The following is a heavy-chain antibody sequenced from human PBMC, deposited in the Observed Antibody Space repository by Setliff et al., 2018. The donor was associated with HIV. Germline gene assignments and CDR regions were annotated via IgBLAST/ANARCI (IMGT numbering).Heavy chain of an antibody. J-gene: IGHJ4*02. CDR3: ARAGGLRMDRGVVSDY. CDR1: GGSISTYF. V-gene: IGHV4-4*08. CDR2: IYTSGST. Sequence: PSETLSLTCTVSGGSISTYFWTWIRQPPGKGLEWIGYIYTSGSTNYNPSLKSRVTISVDTSKNQFSLKLSSVTAADTAVYYCARAGGLRMDRGVVSDYWGQGTLVTVSS. D-gene: IGHD3-10*01.